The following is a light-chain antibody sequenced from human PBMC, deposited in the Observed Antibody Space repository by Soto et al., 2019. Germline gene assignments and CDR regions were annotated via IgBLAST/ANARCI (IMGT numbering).Light chain of an antibody. CDR1: SSDIGAYNY. CDR2: DVN. CDR3: TSWTTSTTMI. J-gene: IGLJ2*01. V-gene: IGLV2-14*03. Sequence: QSALTQPASVSGSPGQSITISCTGTSSDIGAYNYVSWYQQHPGKAPKLMIYDVNIRPSGVSNRFSGSKSGNTASLTISGLRAEDEADYYCTSWTTSTTMIFGGGTKLTV.